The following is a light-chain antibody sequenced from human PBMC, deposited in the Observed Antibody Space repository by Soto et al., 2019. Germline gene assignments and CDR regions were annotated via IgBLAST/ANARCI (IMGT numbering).Light chain of an antibody. CDR1: QSMSDW. CDR3: QQYNTFSQE. Sequence: DIQLTQSPSTLSASVGDRVTITCRASQSMSDWLAWYQQKPGKDPKLLIYKASSLESGVPSRFSGSGSGTEFTLTISSLQPDDFATYYCQQYNTFSQEFGQGTKVEIK. V-gene: IGKV1-5*03. J-gene: IGKJ1*01. CDR2: KAS.